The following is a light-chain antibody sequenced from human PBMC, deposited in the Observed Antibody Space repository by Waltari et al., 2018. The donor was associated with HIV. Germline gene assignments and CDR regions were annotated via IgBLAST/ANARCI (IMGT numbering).Light chain of an antibody. V-gene: IGLV1-44*01. CDR2: SDT. Sequence: QSVLTQPPSASGPPGQRVTMSCSGSSSNIGRNTVNWYQQLPGTAPKLLIFSDTQRPSGVPDRFSGSKSGTSASLAISGLQSGDEGDYYCAAWDDSLNGHWVFGGGTRVTVL. CDR1: SSNIGRNT. CDR3: AAWDDSLNGHWV. J-gene: IGLJ3*02.